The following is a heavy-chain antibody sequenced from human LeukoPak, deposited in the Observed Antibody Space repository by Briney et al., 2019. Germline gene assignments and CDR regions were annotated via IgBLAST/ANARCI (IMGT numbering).Heavy chain of an antibody. CDR1: GFTLSSYE. CDR3: ARPDGDYYYGSGSYFHY. Sequence: GGSLRLSCAASGFTLSSYEMNWVRQAPGKGLEWVSYISSSGTTIYYADSVKGRFTISRDNAKNSLYLQMNSLRAEDTAVYYCARPDGDYYYGSGSYFHYWGQGTLVTVSS. J-gene: IGHJ4*02. V-gene: IGHV3-48*03. D-gene: IGHD3-10*01. CDR2: ISSSGTTI.